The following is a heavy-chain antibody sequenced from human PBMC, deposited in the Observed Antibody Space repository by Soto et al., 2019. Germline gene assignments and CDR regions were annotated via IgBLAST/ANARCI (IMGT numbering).Heavy chain of an antibody. V-gene: IGHV3-53*04. J-gene: IGHJ3*02. CDR3: ASRQPTDYGDYGVGAFDI. CDR2: IYSGGST. Sequence: GGSLRLSCAASGFTVSSNYMSWVRQAPGKGLEWVSVIYSGGSTYYADSVKGRFTISRHNSKNTLYLQMNSLRAEDTAVYYCASRQPTDYGDYGVGAFDIWGQGTMVTVSS. CDR1: GFTVSSNY. D-gene: IGHD4-17*01.